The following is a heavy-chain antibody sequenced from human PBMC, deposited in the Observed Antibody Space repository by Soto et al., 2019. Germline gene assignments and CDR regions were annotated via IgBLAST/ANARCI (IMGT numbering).Heavy chain of an antibody. D-gene: IGHD2-8*01. CDR1: GFTFSGDW. Sequence: EVQLVESGGALVQPGGSLRLSCAASGFTFSGDWMHWIRQPPGKGLVWVSCIGHDGSRTRYADSMKGRFTISRDNAKNELYLQMTSLRAEDTAVYYCVRENRVSNMGLRAWGRGNLVIVSS. J-gene: IGHJ4*02. V-gene: IGHV3-74*01. CDR2: IGHDGSRT. CDR3: VRENRVSNMGLRA.